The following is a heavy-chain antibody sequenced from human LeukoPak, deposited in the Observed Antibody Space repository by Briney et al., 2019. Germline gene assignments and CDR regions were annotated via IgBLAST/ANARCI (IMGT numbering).Heavy chain of an antibody. CDR1: GDSISSYY. J-gene: IGHJ4*02. CDR2: IYASGYT. Sequence: SETLSLTCTVSGDSISSYYWNWIRQPAGKGLEWIGRIYASGYTEYNPSLQTRVTMSVDTSKNEFSLKVDTVTAADTAVYFCARNHIVTGTYFDSWGQGTLVTVSS. V-gene: IGHV4-4*07. D-gene: IGHD3-10*01. CDR3: ARNHIVTGTYFDS.